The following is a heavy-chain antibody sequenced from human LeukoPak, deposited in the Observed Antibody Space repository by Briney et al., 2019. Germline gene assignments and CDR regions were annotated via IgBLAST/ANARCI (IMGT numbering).Heavy chain of an antibody. CDR2: IRGSGDRT. Sequence: GGSLRLSCAASGFTFSSYGMSWVRQAPGKGLEWVSGIRGSGDRTFYADSVMGRFTISRDNSENTVYLQMSSLRVEDTAVYYCAKAAVGDVFSFDYWGQGTLVTVSS. CDR3: AKAAVGDVFSFDY. V-gene: IGHV3-23*01. CDR1: GFTFSSYG. J-gene: IGHJ4*02. D-gene: IGHD1-26*01.